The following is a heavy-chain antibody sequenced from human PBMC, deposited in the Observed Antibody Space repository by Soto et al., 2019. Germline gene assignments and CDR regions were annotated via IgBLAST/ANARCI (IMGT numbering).Heavy chain of an antibody. CDR1: GGYFRCYY. CDR2: INHSGST. CDR3: ARGYYYGY. V-gene: IGHV4-34*01. D-gene: IGHD3-22*01. Sequence: SETLSLTCAVYGGYFRCYYLSWIRQPPGKGLEWIGEINHSGSTNYNPSLKSRVTISVDTSKNQFSLKLSSVTAADTAMYYCARGYYYGYWGQGTLVTVSS. J-gene: IGHJ4*02.